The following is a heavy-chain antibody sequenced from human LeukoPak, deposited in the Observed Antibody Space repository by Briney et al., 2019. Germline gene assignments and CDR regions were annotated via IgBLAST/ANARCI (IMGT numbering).Heavy chain of an antibody. CDR3: ARGGKYSSSWYNWFDP. Sequence: SETLSLTCTVSGGSISSYYWSWIRQPPGKGLEWIGYTYYSGSTNYNPSLKSRVTISVDTSKNQFSLKLSSVTAADTAVYYCARGGKYSSSWYNWFDPWGQGTLVTVSS. CDR2: TYYSGST. V-gene: IGHV4-59*01. CDR1: GGSISSYY. J-gene: IGHJ5*02. D-gene: IGHD6-13*01.